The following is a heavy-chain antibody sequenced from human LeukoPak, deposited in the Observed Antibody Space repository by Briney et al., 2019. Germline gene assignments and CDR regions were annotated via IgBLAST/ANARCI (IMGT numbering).Heavy chain of an antibody. J-gene: IGHJ4*02. CDR1: GFTFSSYA. Sequence: PGGSLRLSCAASGFTFSSYAMSWVRQAPGKGLEDVSVISGSGGSTHYRDSVKGRFTISRDNSKNTLYLQMNSLRVEDTAVYYCAKDGTTTIPFDYWGQGTLVTVSS. V-gene: IGHV3-23*01. CDR3: AKDGTTTIPFDY. CDR2: ISGSGGST. D-gene: IGHD1-1*01.